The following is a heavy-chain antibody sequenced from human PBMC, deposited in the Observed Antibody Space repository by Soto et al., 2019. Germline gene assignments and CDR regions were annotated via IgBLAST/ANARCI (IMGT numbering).Heavy chain of an antibody. CDR1: GYTFTGYY. D-gene: IGHD3-3*01. Sequence: ASVKVSCKASGYTFTGYYMHWVRQAPGQGLEWMGWINPNNGNTNYAQKLQGRVTMTTDTSTSTAYMELRSLRSDDTAVYYCATADYDFWSGYLPAVWGQGTTVTVSS. V-gene: IGHV1-18*04. CDR3: ATADYDFWSGYLPAV. J-gene: IGHJ6*02. CDR2: INPNNGNT.